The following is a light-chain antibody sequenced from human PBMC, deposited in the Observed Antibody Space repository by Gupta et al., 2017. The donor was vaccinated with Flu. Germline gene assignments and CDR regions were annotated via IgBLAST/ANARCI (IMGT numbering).Light chain of an antibody. CDR1: TSDVGGHDR. CDR2: DVN. CDR3: CSVVSGGTYV. Sequence: SPPSHPLPASGSPLQWITISCTGSTSDVGGHDRVSWYQQHPGKAPKLIIYDVNKRPSGASNRFSASKSDNTASLTISGLQGEDEADYYCCSVVSGGTYVFGSGTKVTVL. J-gene: IGLJ1*01. V-gene: IGLV2-23*02.